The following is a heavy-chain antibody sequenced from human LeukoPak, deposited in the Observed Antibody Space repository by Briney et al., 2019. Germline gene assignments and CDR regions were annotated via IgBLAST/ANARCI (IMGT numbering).Heavy chain of an antibody. CDR1: GYSISSGYY. D-gene: IGHD3-10*01. Sequence: SETLSLTCAVSGYSISSGYYWGWIRQPPGKGLEWIGSIYHSGSTYYNPSLKSRVTISVDTSKNQFSLKLSSVTAADTAVYYCARHNRGRGPWPLFDYWGQGTLVTVSS. V-gene: IGHV4-38-2*01. CDR2: IYHSGST. J-gene: IGHJ4*02. CDR3: ARHNRGRGPWPLFDY.